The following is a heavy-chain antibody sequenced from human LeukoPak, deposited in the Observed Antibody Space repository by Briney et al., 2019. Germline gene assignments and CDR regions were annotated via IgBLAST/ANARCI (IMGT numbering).Heavy chain of an antibody. D-gene: IGHD3-10*01. J-gene: IGHJ5*02. Sequence: ASVKVSCKASGYTFTGYYMHWVRQAPGQGLEWMGWINPNSGDTNYAQKFQGRVTMTRDTSISTAYMELSRLRSDDTAVYYCARQAGYGSGSYYNAGWFDPWGQGTLVTVSS. CDR3: ARQAGYGSGSYYNAGWFDP. CDR1: GYTFTGYY. V-gene: IGHV1-2*02. CDR2: INPNSGDT.